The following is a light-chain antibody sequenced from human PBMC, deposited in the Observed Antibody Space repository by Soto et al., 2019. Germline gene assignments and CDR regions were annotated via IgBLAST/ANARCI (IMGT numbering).Light chain of an antibody. V-gene: IGKV3-20*01. J-gene: IGKJ5*01. Sequence: EIVLTQSPGSLSLSPWDRATLSCRTSQSIPSSDLAWYQQRPGQAPRLLIYGASSRATGIPDRFRGSGSGADFTLTISSLEPEDFAVYYCQQYGSSVTFGQGTRLEIK. CDR3: QQYGSSVT. CDR2: GAS. CDR1: QSIPSSD.